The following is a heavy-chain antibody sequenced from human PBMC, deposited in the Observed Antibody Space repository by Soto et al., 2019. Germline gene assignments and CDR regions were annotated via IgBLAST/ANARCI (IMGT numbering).Heavy chain of an antibody. CDR2: IYWDDDK. CDR1: GFSLNTRGVG. CDR3: APVRFTYGHDPFDY. J-gene: IGHJ4*02. D-gene: IGHD5-18*01. V-gene: IGHV2-5*02. Sequence: QITLKESGPTLVKPTQTLTLTCTFSGFSLNTRGVGVGWIRQPPGKALEWLALIYWDDDKRYNPPLKSRLTITKDTSKNQVVLTMTNMDPVDTATYYCAPVRFTYGHDPFDYWGPGTLVTVSS.